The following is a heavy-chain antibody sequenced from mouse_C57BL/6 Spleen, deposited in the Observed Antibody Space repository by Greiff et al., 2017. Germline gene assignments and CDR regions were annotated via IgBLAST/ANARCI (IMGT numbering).Heavy chain of an antibody. CDR3: ARSYYGSSYWYLDV. V-gene: IGHV5-12*01. D-gene: IGHD1-1*01. CDR2: ISNGGGST. J-gene: IGHJ1*03. Sequence: EVKLMESGGGLVQPGGSLKLSCAASGFTFSDYYMYWVRQTPEKRLEWVAYISNGGGSTYYPDTVKGRFTISRDNAKNTLYLQMSRLKSEDTAMYYCARSYYGSSYWYLDVWGTGTTVTVSS. CDR1: GFTFSDYY.